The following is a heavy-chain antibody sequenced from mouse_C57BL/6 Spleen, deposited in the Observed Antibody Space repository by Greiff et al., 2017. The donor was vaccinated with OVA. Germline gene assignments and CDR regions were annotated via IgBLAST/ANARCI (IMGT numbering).Heavy chain of an antibody. D-gene: IGHD2-4*01. Sequence: QVQLQQSGAELVMPGASVKLSCKASGYTFTSYWMHWVKQRPGQGLEWIGEIDPSDSYTNYNQKFKGKSTLTVDKSSSTAYMQLSSLTSEDSAVYYCARFYDYDDAMDYWGQGTSVTVSS. V-gene: IGHV1-69*01. CDR3: ARFYDYDDAMDY. CDR1: GYTFTSYW. J-gene: IGHJ4*01. CDR2: IDPSDSYT.